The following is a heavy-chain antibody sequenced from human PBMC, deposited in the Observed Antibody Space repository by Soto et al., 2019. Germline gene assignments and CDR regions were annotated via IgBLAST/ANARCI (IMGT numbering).Heavy chain of an antibody. CDR1: GYTFTSYA. V-gene: IGHV1-3*01. Sequence: ASVKVSCKASGYTFTSYAMHWVRQAPGQRLEWMGWINAGNGNTKYSQKFQGRVTITRDTSASTAYMELSSLRSEDTAVYYCARGTRGRYEYFQHWGQGTLVTVSS. D-gene: IGHD2-15*01. CDR3: ARGTRGRYEYFQH. CDR2: INAGNGNT. J-gene: IGHJ1*01.